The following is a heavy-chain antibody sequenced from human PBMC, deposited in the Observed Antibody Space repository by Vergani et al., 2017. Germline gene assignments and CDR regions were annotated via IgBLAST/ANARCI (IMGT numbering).Heavy chain of an antibody. D-gene: IGHD5-24*01. V-gene: IGHV4-4*07. J-gene: IGHJ5*02. CDR3: ARDXWDDDGPRGWFAP. CDR2: VHTDGTA. CDR1: GASISSYF. Sequence: QVHLNEAGPGLVKPSETLSLTCSVSGASISSYFWSWIRQPAGKGLEWLGRVHTDGTAYYNPSLRTRVRLSADLSQSQFSLKMTSLTAADTAVYFCARDXWDDDGPRGWFAPWGQGILVTVSS.